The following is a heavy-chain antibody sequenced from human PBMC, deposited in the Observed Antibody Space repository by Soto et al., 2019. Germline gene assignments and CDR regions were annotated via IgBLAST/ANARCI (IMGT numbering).Heavy chain of an antibody. J-gene: IGHJ4*02. CDR3: ARDLAAAGTGAFDY. CDR1: GGTFSSYA. V-gene: IGHV1-69*01. D-gene: IGHD6-13*01. Sequence: QVQLVQSGAEVKKPGSSVKVSCKASGGTFSSYAISWVRQAPGQGLEWMGGIIPIFGTANYAQKFQGRVTITADESTGTAYMELSSLRSEDTAVYYCARDLAAAGTGAFDYWGQGTLVTVSS. CDR2: IIPIFGTA.